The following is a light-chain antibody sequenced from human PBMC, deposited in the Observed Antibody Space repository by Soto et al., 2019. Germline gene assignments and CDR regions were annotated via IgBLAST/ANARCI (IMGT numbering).Light chain of an antibody. CDR1: SSDVGSYDL. Sequence: QSALTQPASVSGSPGQSITISCTGTSSDVGSYDLVSWFQHHPGEAPKLMIYEGTKRPSGVSNRFSGSKSGSTASLTISGLQAEDEADYYCSSYTSSITYVVFGGGTKLTVL. CDR3: SSYTSSITYVV. CDR2: EGT. J-gene: IGLJ2*01. V-gene: IGLV2-14*02.